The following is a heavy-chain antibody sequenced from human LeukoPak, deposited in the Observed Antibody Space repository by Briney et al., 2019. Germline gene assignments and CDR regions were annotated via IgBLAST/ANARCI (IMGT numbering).Heavy chain of an antibody. V-gene: IGHV3-33*01. CDR3: AGGVVTATSLDY. Sequence: SCKASGYTFTSYGMHWVRQAPGKGLEWVAVIWYDGSNKYYADSVKGRFTISRDNSKNTLYLQMNSLRAEDTAVYYCAGGVVTATSLDYWGQGTLVTVSS. D-gene: IGHD2-21*02. CDR1: GYTFTSYG. CDR2: IWYDGSNK. J-gene: IGHJ4*02.